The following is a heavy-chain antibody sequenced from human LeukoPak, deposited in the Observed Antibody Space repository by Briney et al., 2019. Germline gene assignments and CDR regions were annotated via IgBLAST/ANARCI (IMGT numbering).Heavy chain of an antibody. CDR1: GGTFSSYA. D-gene: IGHD3-9*01. CDR2: IIPIFGTA. V-gene: IGHV1-69*13. Sequence: GASVKLSCKASGGTFSSYAISWVRQAPGQGLEWMGGIIPIFGTANYAQKFQGRVTITADESTSTAYMELSSLRSEDTAVYYCARAHLGGDYDILTGPYSPAGDYGMDVWGKGTTVTVSS. J-gene: IGHJ6*04. CDR3: ARAHLGGDYDILTGPYSPAGDYGMDV.